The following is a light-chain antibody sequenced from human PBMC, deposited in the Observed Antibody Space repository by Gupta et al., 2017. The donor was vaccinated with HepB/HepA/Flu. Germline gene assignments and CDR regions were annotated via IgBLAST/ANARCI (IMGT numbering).Light chain of an antibody. CDR1: QSVSNY. Sequence: DIVLTQSPDSRPVSLGERATISCKSSQSVSNYLAWYQQKPGQAPKLLISWASTRESGVPDQFSGSGSGTDFTLTISRLQAEDVAVYYCQQYYSPPCSFGQGTKLEMK. CDR2: WAS. J-gene: IGKJ2*04. CDR3: QQYYSPPCS. V-gene: IGKV4-1*01.